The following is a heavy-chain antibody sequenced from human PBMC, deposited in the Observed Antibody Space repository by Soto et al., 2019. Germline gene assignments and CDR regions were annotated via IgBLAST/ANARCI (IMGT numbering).Heavy chain of an antibody. Sequence: PGESLKISCKGSGPCFTSYWIGWVRQMPGKGLEWMGIIYPGDSDTRYSPSFQGQVTISADKSISTAYLQWSSLKASDTAMYYCARLNYYDSSGYNDYWGQGTLVTVSS. J-gene: IGHJ4*02. CDR1: GPCFTSYW. CDR3: ARLNYYDSSGYNDY. V-gene: IGHV5-51*01. CDR2: IYPGDSDT. D-gene: IGHD3-22*01.